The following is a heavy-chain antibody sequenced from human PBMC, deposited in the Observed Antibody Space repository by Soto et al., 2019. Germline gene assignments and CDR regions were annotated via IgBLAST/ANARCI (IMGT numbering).Heavy chain of an antibody. J-gene: IGHJ4*02. CDR1: SGSISSSNW. D-gene: IGHD4-17*01. V-gene: IGHV4-4*02. CDR3: ARVPSAVTRKGYFDY. CDR2: IYHSGST. Sequence: QVQLQESGPGLVKPSGTLSLTCAVSSGSISSSNWWSWVRQPPGKGLEWIGEIYHSGSTNYNPSLKSRVTISLDKSKNQFSLKLSSVTAADTVVYYCARVPSAVTRKGYFDYWGQGTLVTVSS.